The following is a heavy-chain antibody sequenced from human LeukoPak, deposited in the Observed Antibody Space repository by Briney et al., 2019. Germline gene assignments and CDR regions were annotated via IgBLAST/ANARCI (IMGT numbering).Heavy chain of an antibody. J-gene: IGHJ4*02. V-gene: IGHV5-51*01. CDR2: IYPGNSEA. CDR3: ARHGATGPSD. CDR1: GYLFTSYW. Sequence: GESLKISCQGSGYLFTSYWIGWVRQMPGKGLEWMGLIYPGNSEAKYSPSFQGQVTISADNSVNTAYVQWSSLKASDTAIYYCARHGATGPSDRGQGTLVTVSS.